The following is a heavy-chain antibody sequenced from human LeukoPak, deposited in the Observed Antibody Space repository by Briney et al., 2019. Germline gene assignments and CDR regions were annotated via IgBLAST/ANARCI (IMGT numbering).Heavy chain of an antibody. J-gene: IGHJ5*02. V-gene: IGHV3-13*01. D-gene: IGHD3-9*01. CDR3: ARGHMLTGYYNFAWLDP. Sequence: GGSLRPSCAASGFTFSTSDMHWVRQLSGKGLEWVSAIGTADDTFYSDSVKGRFTISRDNAKSSLYLQMNSLRAGDTAVYFCARGHMLTGYYNFAWLDPWGQGTLVTVSS. CDR2: IGTADDT. CDR1: GFTFSTSD.